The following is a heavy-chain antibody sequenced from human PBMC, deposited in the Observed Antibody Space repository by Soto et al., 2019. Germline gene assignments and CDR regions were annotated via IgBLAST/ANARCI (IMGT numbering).Heavy chain of an antibody. CDR1: GYSISSGYY. J-gene: IGHJ4*02. V-gene: IGHV4-38-2*01. CDR2: IYHSGST. D-gene: IGHD6-6*01. CDR3: ARVGDISSSSPTYYFDY. Sequence: SETLSLTCAVSGYSISSGYYWGWIRQPPGKGLERIGSIYHSGSTYYNPSLKSRVTISVDTSKNQFSLKLSSVTAADTAVYYCARVGDISSSSPTYYFDYWGQGTLVTVSS.